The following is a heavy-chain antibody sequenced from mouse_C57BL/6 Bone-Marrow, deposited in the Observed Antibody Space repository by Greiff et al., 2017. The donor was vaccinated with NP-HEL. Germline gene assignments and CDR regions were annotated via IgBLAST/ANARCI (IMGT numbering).Heavy chain of an antibody. J-gene: IGHJ2*01. CDR2: ISYDGSN. Sequence: ESGPGLVKPSQSLSLTCSATGYSITSGYYWNWIRQLPGNKLEWMGYISYDGSNNYNPSLKNRTTITRDTSKNQFFLKLNAVTTEDTAASYCARYQRDYYGYYFDYWGQGTTLTVSS. CDR3: ARYQRDYYGYYFDY. V-gene: IGHV3-6*01. CDR1: GYSITSGYY. D-gene: IGHD1-1*01.